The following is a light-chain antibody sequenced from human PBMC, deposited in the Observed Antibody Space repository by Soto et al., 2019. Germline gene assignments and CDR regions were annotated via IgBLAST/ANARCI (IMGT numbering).Light chain of an antibody. CDR2: SNN. Sequence: QSVLTQPPSASGTPGQRCTISCSGSSSNIGSNYVYWYQQLPGTAPKLLIYSNNQRPSGVPDRFSGSKSGTSASLAISGLRSEDEADYYCAAWDDSLSGVVFGGGTKLTVL. J-gene: IGLJ3*02. CDR3: AAWDDSLSGVV. CDR1: SSNIGSNY. V-gene: IGLV1-47*02.